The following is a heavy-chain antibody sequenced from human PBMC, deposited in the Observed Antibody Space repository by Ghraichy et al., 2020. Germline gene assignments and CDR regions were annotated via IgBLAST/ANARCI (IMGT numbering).Heavy chain of an antibody. CDR2: ISGSGGIT. J-gene: IGHJ4*02. V-gene: IGHV3-23*01. Sequence: LSLTCAASGFTFSSNSMCWVRQAPGKGLEWVSVISGSGGITHYADSVKGRFTISRDNSKNTVFLQMNSLRAEDTAVYYCGKESPLCGGGCNSLLDYWGQGNLVTVSS. CDR1: GFTFSSNS. D-gene: IGHD2-15*01. CDR3: GKESPLCGGGCNSLLDY.